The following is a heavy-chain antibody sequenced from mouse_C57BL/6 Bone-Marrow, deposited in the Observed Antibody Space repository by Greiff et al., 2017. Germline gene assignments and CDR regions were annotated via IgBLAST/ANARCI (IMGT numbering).Heavy chain of an antibody. V-gene: IGHV1-69*01. Sequence: QVQLKQPGAELVMPGASVKLSCKASGYTFTSYWMHWVKQRPGQGLEWIGEIDPSDSYTNYNQKFKGKSTLTVDKSSSTAYMQLSSLTSEDAAVYYSARGWLLPAMDYGGQGTSVTVSS. CDR1: GYTFTSYW. CDR2: IDPSDSYT. J-gene: IGHJ4*01. D-gene: IGHD2-3*01. CDR3: ARGWLLPAMDY.